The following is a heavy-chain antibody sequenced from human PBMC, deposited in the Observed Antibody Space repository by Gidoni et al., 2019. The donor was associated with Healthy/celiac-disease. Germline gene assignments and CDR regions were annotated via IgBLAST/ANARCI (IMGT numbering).Heavy chain of an antibody. CDR2: IKSKTDDGPT. J-gene: IGHJ4*02. D-gene: IGHD3-22*01. CDR1: GSTFRNTW. CDR3: AALSISMTY. V-gene: IGHV3-15*01. Sequence: EVQLVESGGGLVTHGGSFRLSCSAPGSTFRNTWMSWVRQAPGKGRAWVGRIKSKTDDGPTDYAAPVKGRFTISRYDSKNTLYLQMNSLKTEDTARYYCAALSISMTYWGQGTLVTVSS.